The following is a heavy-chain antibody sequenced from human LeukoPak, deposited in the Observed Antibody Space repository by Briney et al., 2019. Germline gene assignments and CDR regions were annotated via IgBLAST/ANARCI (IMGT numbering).Heavy chain of an antibody. CDR3: ARDDSSFGTSFDI. J-gene: IGHJ3*02. Sequence: GGSLRLSCAASGFTFSSYEMNWVRQAPGKGLEWVSYIGSSGSTIYYADSVKGRFTISRDNAKNSLYLQMNSLRAEDTAVYYCARDDSSFGTSFDIWGQGTMVTVSS. CDR2: IGSSGSTI. CDR1: GFTFSSYE. D-gene: IGHD3-22*01. V-gene: IGHV3-48*03.